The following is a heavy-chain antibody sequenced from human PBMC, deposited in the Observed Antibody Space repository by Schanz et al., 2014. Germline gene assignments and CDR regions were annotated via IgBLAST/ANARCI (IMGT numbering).Heavy chain of an antibody. D-gene: IGHD2-21*01. CDR1: GFTFDDFG. Sequence: EVYLVESGGDLVQPGKSLRLSCAASGFTFDDFGMHWVRQAPGKALEWVSGISWNSVSIGYAESVKGRFTISRDDAKNSLYLQMNSLRVDDEACFFCAKVRGDQRGGFDSWGQGTLVTVSS. CDR2: ISWNSVSI. V-gene: IGHV3-9*01. J-gene: IGHJ4*02. CDR3: AKVRGDQRGGFDS.